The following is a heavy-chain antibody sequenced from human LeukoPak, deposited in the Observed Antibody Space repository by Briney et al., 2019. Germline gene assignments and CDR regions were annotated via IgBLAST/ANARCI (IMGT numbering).Heavy chain of an antibody. CDR1: GFTFSSYS. V-gene: IGHV3-48*01. CDR3: ARDLNGGNSLDF. J-gene: IGHJ4*02. D-gene: IGHD4-23*01. Sequence: GGSLRLSCAASGFTFSSYSMNWVRQAPGKGLEWVSYISSSSSTTYYADSVKGRFTISRDNANNTLLLQMNSLRAEDTAVYYCARDLNGGNSLDFWGQGTLVTVSS. CDR2: ISSSSSTT.